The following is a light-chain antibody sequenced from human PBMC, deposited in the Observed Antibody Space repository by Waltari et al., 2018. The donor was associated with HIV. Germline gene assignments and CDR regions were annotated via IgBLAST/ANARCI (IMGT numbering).Light chain of an antibody. CDR2: NNK. CDR3: AAWDDSLYGVV. V-gene: IGLV1-44*01. J-gene: IGLJ2*01. Sequence: QSVLTQPPSASGTPGQRVTISCSGSNSNIGSNTVNWYQQLPGTAPKLLIYNNKQRPSGVPDRISGSKSGTSASLAISGLQSEDEADYYCAAWDDSLYGVVFGGGTKLTVL. CDR1: NSNIGSNT.